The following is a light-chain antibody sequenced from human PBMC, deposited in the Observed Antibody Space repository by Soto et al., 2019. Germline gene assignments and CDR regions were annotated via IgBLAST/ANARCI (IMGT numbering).Light chain of an antibody. V-gene: IGKV3-11*01. CDR3: QQRTNWPPLT. CDR1: QSVGTY. Sequence: EIVLTQSPATLSLSPGERATLSCRASQSVGTYLAWYQQKPGQAPRLLIYDASIRATGIPARFSGSGSGTDFTLTISTLEPEDFAVYYCQQRTNWPPLTFGGGTKVEIK. J-gene: IGKJ4*01. CDR2: DAS.